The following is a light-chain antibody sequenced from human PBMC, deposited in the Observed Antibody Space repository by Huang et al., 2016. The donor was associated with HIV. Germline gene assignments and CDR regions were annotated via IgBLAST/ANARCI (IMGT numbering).Light chain of an antibody. Sequence: DIVMTQSPDSLAVSLGERATLNCRSSQSVFSTSTGKDYLGWFQQKPGQPPKLLLFWASTRDAGVPDLFSGIGSGTHFTLTVDNLEAEDASIYYCLQYYRSPQTFGQGTRV. CDR2: WAS. CDR3: LQYYRSPQT. V-gene: IGKV4-1*01. J-gene: IGKJ1*01. CDR1: QSVFSTSTGKDY.